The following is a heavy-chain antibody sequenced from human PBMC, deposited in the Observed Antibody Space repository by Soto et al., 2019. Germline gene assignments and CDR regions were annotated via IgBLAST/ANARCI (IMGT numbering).Heavy chain of an antibody. Sequence: GESLKISCKGSGYSFTSYWIGWVRQMPGKGLEWMGIIYPGDSDTRYSPSFQGQVTISADKSISTAYLQWSSLKASDTAMYYCARLTLNNKLEPEYYYYGMDVWGQGTTVTVSS. J-gene: IGHJ6*02. CDR3: ARLTLNNKLEPEYYYYGMDV. CDR1: GYSFTSYW. V-gene: IGHV5-51*01. CDR2: IYPGDSDT. D-gene: IGHD1-1*01.